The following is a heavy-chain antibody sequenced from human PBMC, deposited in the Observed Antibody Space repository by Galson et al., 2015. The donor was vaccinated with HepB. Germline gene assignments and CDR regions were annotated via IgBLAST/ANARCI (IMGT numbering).Heavy chain of an antibody. D-gene: IGHD2-21*01. CDR1: GYTFTSYG. CDR2: ISAYNGNT. V-gene: IGHV1-18*01. Sequence: SVKVSCKASGYTFTSYGISWVRQAPGQGLEWMGWISAYNGNTNYAQKLQGRVTMTTDTSTSTAYMELRSLRSDDTAVYYCARDPPITYCGGDCYHYFDYWGQGTLVTVSS. CDR3: ARDPPITYCGGDCYHYFDY. J-gene: IGHJ4*02.